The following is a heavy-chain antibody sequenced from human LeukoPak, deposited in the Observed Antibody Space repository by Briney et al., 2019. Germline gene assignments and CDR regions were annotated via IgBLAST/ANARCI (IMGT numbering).Heavy chain of an antibody. D-gene: IGHD1-14*01. V-gene: IGHV4-4*09. J-gene: IGHJ3*02. CDR2: IYSSGST. CDR3: ARHLPTGTPRGASEI. CDR1: GSSINNFY. Sequence: SESLSLTWTVSGSSINNFYCSWIRQPPGKGLEWGGYIYSSGSTNYNPSLQRRVTISIDTSKNQFSLELSSVTAADTGVYYCARHLPTGTPRGASEIWGQGTMVIVSS.